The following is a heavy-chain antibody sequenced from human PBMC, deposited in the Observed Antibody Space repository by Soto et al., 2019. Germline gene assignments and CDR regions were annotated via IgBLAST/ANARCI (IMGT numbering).Heavy chain of an antibody. CDR1: GYTFTSYG. CDR3: ARHSSGWDGTDPFDY. V-gene: IGHV5-10-1*01. J-gene: IGHJ4*02. D-gene: IGHD6-19*01. CDR2: IDPSDSYT. Sequence: XESLKVSCKCSGYTFTSYGISLVLQMPGKGLEWMGRIDPSDSYTNYSPSFQGHVTISADKSISTAYLQWSSLKASDTAMYYCARHSSGWDGTDPFDYWGQGTLVNVS.